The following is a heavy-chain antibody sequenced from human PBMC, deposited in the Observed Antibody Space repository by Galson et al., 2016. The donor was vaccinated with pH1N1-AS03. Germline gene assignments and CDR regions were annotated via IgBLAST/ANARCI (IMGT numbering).Heavy chain of an antibody. CDR1: GFTINNNY. J-gene: IGHJ4*02. V-gene: IGHV3-66*02. CDR3: VKNWQYDN. CDR2: LYRDGRT. D-gene: IGHD1-1*01. Sequence: SLRLSCAASGFTINNNYMSWVRQAPGKGLEWVSVLYRDGRTSYADSVKGRFTISSDNYKNTLYLQMSSLKTDDTAVYYCVKNWQYDNWGQGTLVTVSS.